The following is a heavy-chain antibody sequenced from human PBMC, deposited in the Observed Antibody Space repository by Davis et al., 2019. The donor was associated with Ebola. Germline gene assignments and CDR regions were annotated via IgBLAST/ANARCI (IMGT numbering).Heavy chain of an antibody. Sequence: GESLKISCAASGFTFSTYAMSWVRQAPGKGLEWVSAISGSGGSTYYADSVKGRFTISRDNSKNTLYLQMNSLRAEDTAVYYCATDNWGPALWGQGTLLTVSS. V-gene: IGHV3-23*01. CDR2: ISGSGGST. CDR1: GFTFSTYA. D-gene: IGHD7-27*01. CDR3: ATDNWGPAL. J-gene: IGHJ4*02.